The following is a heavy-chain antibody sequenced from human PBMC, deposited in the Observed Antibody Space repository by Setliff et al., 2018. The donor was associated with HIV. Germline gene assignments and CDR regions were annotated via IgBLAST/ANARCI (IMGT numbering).Heavy chain of an antibody. CDR3: ARPTTGLGGGAAFDI. V-gene: IGHV4-39*01. Sequence: PSETLSLTCAVSGGSVGSRDYYWGWIRQPPGKGLEWIGNILYGGTTYYTPSLKSRVSISVDTSRNQFSLRLNSVTAADTAVYYCARPTTGLGGGAAFDIWGQGTMVTVS. D-gene: IGHD1-26*01. CDR2: ILYGGTT. CDR1: GGSVGSRDYY. J-gene: IGHJ3*02.